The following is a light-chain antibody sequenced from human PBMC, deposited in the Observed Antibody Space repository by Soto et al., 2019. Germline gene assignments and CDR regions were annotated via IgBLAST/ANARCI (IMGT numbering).Light chain of an antibody. V-gene: IGKV3-11*01. Sequence: EIVLTQSPATLSLSPGERATLSCRASQSVTTYLAWYQQKPGQAPRLLIYDASTRATGIPARFSGSGSGTVFTLTISSLEPEDFALYYCQQRSNWPPLITYGQGTRLEIK. J-gene: IGKJ5*01. CDR1: QSVTTY. CDR2: DAS. CDR3: QQRSNWPPLIT.